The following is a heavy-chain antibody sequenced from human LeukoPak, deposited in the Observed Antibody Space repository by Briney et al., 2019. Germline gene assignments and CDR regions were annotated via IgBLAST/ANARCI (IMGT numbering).Heavy chain of an antibody. Sequence: SETLSLTCAVYGGSFSGYYWSWIRQPPGKGLEWIGEINHSGSTNYNPSLKSRVTISVDTSKNQFSLKLSSVTAADTAVYYCAGGGSNDYLLGDYGGRGTLVTVSP. J-gene: IGHJ4*02. CDR1: GGSFSGYY. D-gene: IGHD3-16*01. V-gene: IGHV4-34*01. CDR3: AGGGSNDYLLGDY. CDR2: INHSGST.